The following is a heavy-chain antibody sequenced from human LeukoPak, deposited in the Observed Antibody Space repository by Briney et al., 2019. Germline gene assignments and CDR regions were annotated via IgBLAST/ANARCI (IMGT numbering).Heavy chain of an antibody. CDR2: IKQDGSEK. J-gene: IGHJ4*02. CDR3: ARALVATISSTWTTVTTRGFDY. Sequence: GGSLRLSCAASGFTFSSYWMSWVRQAPGKGLEWVANIKQDGSEKYYVDSVKGRFTISRDNAKNSLYLQMNSLRAEDTAVYYCARALVATISSTWTTVTTRGFDYWGQGTLVTVSS. CDR1: GFTFSSYW. V-gene: IGHV3-7*01. D-gene: IGHD4-17*01.